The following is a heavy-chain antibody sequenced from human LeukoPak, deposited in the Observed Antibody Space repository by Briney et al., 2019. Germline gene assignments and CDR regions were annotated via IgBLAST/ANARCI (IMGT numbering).Heavy chain of an antibody. CDR3: ARGLGDWHYYDSKG. Sequence: SVKVSCKASGGTFSSYAISWVRQAPGQGLEWMGGIIPIFGTANYAQKFQGRVTITADESTSTAYMELSSLRSEDTAVYYCARGLGDWHYYDSKGWGREPWSPSPQ. D-gene: IGHD3-22*01. CDR2: IIPIFGTA. J-gene: IGHJ4*02. CDR1: GGTFSSYA. V-gene: IGHV1-69*13.